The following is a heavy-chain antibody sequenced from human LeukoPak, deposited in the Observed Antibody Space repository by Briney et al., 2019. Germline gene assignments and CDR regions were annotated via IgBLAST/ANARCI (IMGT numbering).Heavy chain of an antibody. V-gene: IGHV3-21*01. J-gene: IGHJ6*03. CDR1: GFTFSSYA. D-gene: IGHD5-18*01. Sequence: GGSLRLSCAASGFTFSSYAMSWVRQAPGKGLEWVSSISSSSSYIYYADSVKGRFTISRDNAKNSLYLQMNSLRAEDTALYYCARDATTQVGYVYMDVWGKGTTVTISS. CDR2: ISSSSSYI. CDR3: ARDATTQVGYVYMDV.